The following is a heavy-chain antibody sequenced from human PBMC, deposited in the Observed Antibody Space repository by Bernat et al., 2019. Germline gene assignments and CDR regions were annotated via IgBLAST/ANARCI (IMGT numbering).Heavy chain of an antibody. CDR3: ASLIMVRGVIMSYYYYYGMDV. Sequence: QVQLQQWGAGLLKPSETLSLTCAVYGGSFSGYYWSWIRQPPGKGLEWIGEINHSGSTNYNPSLKSRFTISVDTSKNQFSLKLSSVTAADTAVYYCASLIMVRGVIMSYYYYYGMDVWGQGTTVTVSS. CDR1: GGSFSGYY. CDR2: INHSGST. V-gene: IGHV4-34*01. J-gene: IGHJ6*02. D-gene: IGHD3-10*01.